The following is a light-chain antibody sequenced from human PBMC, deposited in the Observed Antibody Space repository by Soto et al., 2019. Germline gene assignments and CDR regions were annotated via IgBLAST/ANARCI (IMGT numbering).Light chain of an antibody. J-gene: IGKJ3*01. CDR3: QLYGSSTGFT. Sequence: IVLTQSPGTLSLSPGERATLSCRASQSVSSSYLAWYQQKPGQAPRLLIYGGFSRATGIPDRFSGSGSGTDFTLTISRLEPEDFAVYYCQLYGSSTGFTFGPGTKVDIK. V-gene: IGKV3-20*01. CDR2: GGF. CDR1: QSVSSSY.